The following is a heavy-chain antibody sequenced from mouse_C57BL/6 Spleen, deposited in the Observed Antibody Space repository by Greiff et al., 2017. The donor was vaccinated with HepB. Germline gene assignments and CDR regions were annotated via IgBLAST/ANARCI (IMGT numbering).Heavy chain of an antibody. Sequence: VQLVESGDGFVKPGGSLKLSCAASGFTFSSYAMSWVRQTPEKRLEWVAYISSGGDYIYYADTVKGRCTRSRDNARNTLYLQMSSLKSEDTAMYYCTRDDSSGYSWFSYWGQGTLVTVSA. D-gene: IGHD3-2*02. CDR3: TRDDSSGYSWFSY. V-gene: IGHV5-9-1*02. CDR2: ISSGGDYI. CDR1: GFTFSSYA. J-gene: IGHJ3*01.